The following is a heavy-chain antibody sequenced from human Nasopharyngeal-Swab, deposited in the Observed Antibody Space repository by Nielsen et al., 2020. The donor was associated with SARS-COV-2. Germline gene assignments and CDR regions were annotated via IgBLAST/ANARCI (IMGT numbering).Heavy chain of an antibody. CDR2: ISYDGSNK. V-gene: IGHV3-30*18. CDR3: AKDGTYYDFWSGYLKPSAIADYYYYGMDV. J-gene: IGHJ6*02. Sequence: GESLKISCAASGFTFSSYGMHWVRQAPGKGLEWVAVISYDGSNKYYADSVKGRFTISRDNSKNTLYLQMNSLRAEDTAVYYCAKDGTYYDFWSGYLKPSAIADYYYYGMDVWGQGTTVTVSS. D-gene: IGHD3-3*01. CDR1: GFTFSSYG.